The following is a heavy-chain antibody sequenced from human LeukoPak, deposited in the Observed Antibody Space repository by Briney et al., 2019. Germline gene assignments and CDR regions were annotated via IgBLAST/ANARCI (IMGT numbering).Heavy chain of an antibody. CDR1: GFTFSSYD. D-gene: IGHD3-3*01. J-gene: IGHJ4*02. Sequence: GGSLRLSCAASGFTFSSYDMHWVRQAPGKGLEWVSYITSNGNSVYYAASVKGRFTISRDNAKNSLYLQVNSLTAEDTAMYYCARAGVDTSGYYYQGFDYWGQGTLVTVSS. V-gene: IGHV3-48*04. CDR3: ARAGVDTSGYYYQGFDY. CDR2: ITSNGNSV.